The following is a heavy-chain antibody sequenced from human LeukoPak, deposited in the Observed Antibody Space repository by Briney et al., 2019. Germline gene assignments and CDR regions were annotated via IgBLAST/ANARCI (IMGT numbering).Heavy chain of an antibody. Sequence: PGGSLRLSCAASGFTFSNYWMSWVRQAPGKGLEWVANIKQDGSEKYYVDSVKGRFTISRDNAKNSLYLQMNSLRAEDTAVYYCARDYYGGTKYWGQGTLVTVSS. CDR2: IKQDGSEK. CDR1: GFTFSNYW. J-gene: IGHJ4*02. CDR3: ARDYYGGTKY. V-gene: IGHV3-7*01. D-gene: IGHD3-10*01.